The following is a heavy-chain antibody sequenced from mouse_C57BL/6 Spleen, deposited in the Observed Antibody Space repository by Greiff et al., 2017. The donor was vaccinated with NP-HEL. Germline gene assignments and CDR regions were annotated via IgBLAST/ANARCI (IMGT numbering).Heavy chain of an antibody. CDR1: GFSLTSYG. J-gene: IGHJ4*01. Sequence: VHLVESGPGLVAPSQSLSITCTVSGFSLTSYGVHWVRQPPGKGLEWLVVIWSDGNTTYHSALTSRLSISKDNSKSQVFLKMNSLQTDDTAMDYCARLYDGYPGAMDYWGQGTSVTVSS. CDR3: ARLYDGYPGAMDY. V-gene: IGHV2-6*03. CDR2: IWSDGNT. D-gene: IGHD2-3*01.